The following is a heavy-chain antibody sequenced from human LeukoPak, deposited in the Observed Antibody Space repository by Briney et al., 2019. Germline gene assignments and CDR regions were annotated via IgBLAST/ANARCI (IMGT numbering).Heavy chain of an antibody. D-gene: IGHD3-22*01. CDR1: GYTFTSYY. CDR3: ATAQREYYYDSSGIMGN. J-gene: IGHJ4*02. CDR2: INPSGGST. Sequence: ASVKVSCKASGYTFTSYYMHWVRQAPGQGLEWMGIINPSGGSTSYAQKFQGRVTMTRDMSTSTVYMELSSLRSEDTAVYYCATAQREYYYDSSGIMGNWGQGTLVTVSS. V-gene: IGHV1-46*01.